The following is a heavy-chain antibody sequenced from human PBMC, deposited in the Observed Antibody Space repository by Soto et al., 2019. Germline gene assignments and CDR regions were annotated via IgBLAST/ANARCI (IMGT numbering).Heavy chain of an antibody. D-gene: IGHD3-10*01. CDR1: GFTFSSYG. CDR3: AKENDYYGSGGYYWGSDY. CDR2: ISYDGSNK. Sequence: QVQLVESGGGVVQPGRSLRLSCAASGFTFSSYGMHWVRQAPGKGLEWEAVISYDGSNKYYADSVKGRFTISRDNSKNTLYLQMNSLRAEDTAVYYCAKENDYYGSGGYYWGSDYWGQGTLVTVSS. V-gene: IGHV3-30*18. J-gene: IGHJ4*02.